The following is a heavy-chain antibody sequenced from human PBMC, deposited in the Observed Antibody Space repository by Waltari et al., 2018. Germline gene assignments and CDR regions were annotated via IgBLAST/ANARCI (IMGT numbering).Heavy chain of an antibody. Sequence: VESGGGLVQPGGSLRLSCAASGFTVSSNYMSWVRQAPGKGLEWVSLIYSGGRTYYADSVKGRFTIARDNSKNTLYLQMNSLRAEDTAVYYCTRDAGAVAAEGDYWGQGTLVTVSS. D-gene: IGHD6-19*01. J-gene: IGHJ4*02. CDR1: GFTVSSNY. V-gene: IGHV3-66*01. CDR2: IYSGGRT. CDR3: TRDAGAVAAEGDY.